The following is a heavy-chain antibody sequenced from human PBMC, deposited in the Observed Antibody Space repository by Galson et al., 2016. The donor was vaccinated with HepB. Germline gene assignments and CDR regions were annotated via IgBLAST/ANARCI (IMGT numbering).Heavy chain of an antibody. CDR3: ARYDSPLDY. Sequence: SVKVSCKASGYTFSSYDINWVRQATGQGLEWLGWMNPNSGNTGYAQKFQGRVTMTRDTSISTAYMELSSLKPEDTAVYFCARYDSPLDYWGQGTLVTVSS. CDR2: MNPNSGNT. V-gene: IGHV1-8*01. CDR1: GYTFSSYD. J-gene: IGHJ4*02. D-gene: IGHD1-20*01.